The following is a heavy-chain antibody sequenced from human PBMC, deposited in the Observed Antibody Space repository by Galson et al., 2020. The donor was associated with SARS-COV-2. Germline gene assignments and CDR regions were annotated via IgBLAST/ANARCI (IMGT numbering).Heavy chain of an antibody. CDR1: GFSLSTSGVG. CDR3: AHRPGDFWSGYYSY. CDR2: IYWDDDK. Sequence: SGPTLVKPTQTLTLTCTFSGFSLSTSGVGVGWIRQPPGKALEWLALIYWDDDKRYSPSLKSRLTITKDTSKNQVVLTMTNMDPVDTATYYWAHRPGDFWSGYYSYWGQGTLVTVSA. V-gene: IGHV2-5*02. D-gene: IGHD3-3*01. J-gene: IGHJ4*02.